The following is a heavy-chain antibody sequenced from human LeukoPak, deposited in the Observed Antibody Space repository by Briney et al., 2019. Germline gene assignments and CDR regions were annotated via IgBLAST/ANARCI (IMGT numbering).Heavy chain of an antibody. D-gene: IGHD6-6*01. V-gene: IGHV3-23*01. CDR1: GFTFSSYA. CDR2: ISGSGGST. J-gene: IGHJ4*02. Sequence: GGSLRLSCAASGFTFSSYAMRWVRQAPGKGLEWVSAISGSGGSTYYADSVKGRFTISRDNSKNTLYLQMNSLRAEDTAVYYCAKGWAARPSYYFDYWGQGTLVTVSS. CDR3: AKGWAARPSYYFDY.